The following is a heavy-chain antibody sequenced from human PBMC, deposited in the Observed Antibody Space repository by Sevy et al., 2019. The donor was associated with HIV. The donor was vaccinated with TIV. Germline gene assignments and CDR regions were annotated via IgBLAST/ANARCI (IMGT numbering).Heavy chain of an antibody. CDR1: GFTFSRYS. CDR2: FSSSSSDI. Sequence: GGSLRLSCAASGFTFSRYSMNWVRQAPGKGLEWVSSFSSSSSDIYYVDSVKGRFTISRDNAKNALYLQMNSLRAEDTAVYYCATQGADPDYWGQGTRVTVSS. CDR3: ATQGADPDY. J-gene: IGHJ4*02. V-gene: IGHV3-21*01.